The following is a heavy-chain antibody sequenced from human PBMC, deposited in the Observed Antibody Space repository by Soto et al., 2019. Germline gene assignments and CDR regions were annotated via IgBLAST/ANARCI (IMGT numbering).Heavy chain of an antibody. CDR2: ISAYNGNT. Sequence: ASVKVSCKASGYTFTSYGISWVRQAPGQGLEWMGWISAYNGNTNYAQKLQGRVTMTTDTSTSTAYMELRSLRSDDTAVYYCARADIVLMVYANGFDPWGQGTLVTVSS. CDR3: ARADIVLMVYANGFDP. V-gene: IGHV1-18*01. CDR1: GYTFTSYG. J-gene: IGHJ5*02. D-gene: IGHD2-8*01.